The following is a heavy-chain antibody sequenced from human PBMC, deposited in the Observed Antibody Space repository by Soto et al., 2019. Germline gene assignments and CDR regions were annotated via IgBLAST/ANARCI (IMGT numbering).Heavy chain of an antibody. CDR1: GFTFSSYA. J-gene: IGHJ6*02. V-gene: IGHV3-30-3*01. CDR2: ISYDGNNK. Sequence: QVQLVESGGGVVQPGRSLRLSCAASGFTFSSYAMHWVRQAPGKGLEWVAVISYDGNNKYYADSVKGRFTISRDNSKNTLYLQMNSLRAEDTAVYYCARAGCDGGSCYTLVGLRYGMDVWGQGTTLTVSS. D-gene: IGHD2-15*01. CDR3: ARAGCDGGSCYTLVGLRYGMDV.